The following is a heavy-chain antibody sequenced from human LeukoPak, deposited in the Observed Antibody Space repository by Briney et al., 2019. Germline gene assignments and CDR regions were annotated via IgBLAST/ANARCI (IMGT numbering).Heavy chain of an antibody. J-gene: IGHJ6*02. D-gene: IGHD6-19*01. CDR1: GYTFTGYY. Sequence: ASVKVSCKASGYTFTGYYMHWVRQAPGQGLEWMGWISPNSGGANYAQKFQGRVTMTRDTSISTAYMELSRLRSDDTAVYYCARERDPPYSSGWYDAYGMDVWGQGTTVTVSS. CDR2: ISPNSGGA. V-gene: IGHV1-2*02. CDR3: ARERDPPYSSGWYDAYGMDV.